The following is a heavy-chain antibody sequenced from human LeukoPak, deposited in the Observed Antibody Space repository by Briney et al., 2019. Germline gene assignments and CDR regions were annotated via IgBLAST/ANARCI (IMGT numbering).Heavy chain of an antibody. V-gene: IGHV4-39*07. J-gene: IGHJ5*02. CDR2: IYYSGST. CDR3: ARDIPYYYDLRGWFDP. CDR1: GGSISSSSYY. D-gene: IGHD3-22*01. Sequence: SETLSPTCTVSGGSISSSSYYWGWIRQPPGKGLEWIGSIYYSGSTYYNPSLKSRVTISVDTSKNQFSLKLSSVTAADTAVYYCARDIPYYYDLRGWFDPWGQGTLVTVSS.